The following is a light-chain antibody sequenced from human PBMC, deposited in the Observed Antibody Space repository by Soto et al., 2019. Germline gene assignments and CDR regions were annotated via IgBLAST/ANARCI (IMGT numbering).Light chain of an antibody. CDR3: MQSIQLPIT. Sequence: VVMTQKKLSLPVTLGQPASISCRSNQSLVHSDGIAYFSWFQQRPGRSPRRLIYKVSNRDSGVPARFSGSGSGTDFALKISRVEAEDVGVYCCMQSIQLPITFGQGTRLEI. J-gene: IGKJ5*01. V-gene: IGKV2-30*02. CDR1: QSLVHSDGIAY. CDR2: KVS.